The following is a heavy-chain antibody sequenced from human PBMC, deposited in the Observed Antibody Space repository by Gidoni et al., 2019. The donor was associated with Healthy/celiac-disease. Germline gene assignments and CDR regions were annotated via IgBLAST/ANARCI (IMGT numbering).Heavy chain of an antibody. V-gene: IGHV3-15*01. D-gene: IGHD2-8*01. CDR3: TTEFPTRVYAHFAFDI. J-gene: IGHJ3*02. Sequence: EVQLVEFGGGLVKPGGPLRLPCSAPGFPFRTPWRSRVRQAPGKGLEWVGRIKSKTDGGTTDYAAPVKGRFTISRDDSKNTLYLQMNSLKTEDTAVYYCTTEFPTRVYAHFAFDIWGQGSMVTVSS. CDR1: GFPFRTPW. CDR2: IKSKTDGGTT.